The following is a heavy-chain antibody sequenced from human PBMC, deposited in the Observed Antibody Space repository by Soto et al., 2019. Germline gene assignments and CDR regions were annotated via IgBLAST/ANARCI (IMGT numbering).Heavy chain of an antibody. D-gene: IGHD4-17*01. CDR3: ARTLYGDNVDY. Sequence: GASVKVSCKASGFTFTNSAMQWVRQARGQSLEWMGWIVVGSGNTNYAPKFQERVTITRNMSTSTAYMELSSLRSEDTAVYYCARTLYGDNVDYWGQGTLVTVSS. V-gene: IGHV1-58*02. CDR2: IVVGSGNT. CDR1: GFTFTNSA. J-gene: IGHJ4*02.